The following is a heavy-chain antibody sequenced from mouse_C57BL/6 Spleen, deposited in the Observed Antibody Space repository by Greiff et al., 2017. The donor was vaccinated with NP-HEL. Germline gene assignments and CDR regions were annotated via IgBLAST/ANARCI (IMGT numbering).Heavy chain of an antibody. D-gene: IGHD3-3*01. J-gene: IGHJ2*01. CDR2: IDPANGNT. Sequence: EVQLQQSVAELVRPGASVKLSCTASGFNIKNTYMHWVKQRPEQGLEWIGRIDPANGNTKYAPKFQGKATITADTSSNTAYLQLSSLTSEDTAIDEWGRVGGRRGYFDYWGQSTTLTVSS. V-gene: IGHV14-3*01. CDR1: GFNIKNTY. CDR3: GRVGGRRGYFDY.